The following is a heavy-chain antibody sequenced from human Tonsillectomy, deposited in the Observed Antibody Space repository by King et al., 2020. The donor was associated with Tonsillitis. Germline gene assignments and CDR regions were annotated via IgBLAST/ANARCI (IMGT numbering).Heavy chain of an antibody. D-gene: IGHD2-21*02. Sequence: VQLVESGGGLVQPGGSLRLSCAASGFTFSSYWMSWVRQAPGKGLEWVANIKQDGSEKYYVDSVKGRFTISRDNAKNSLYLQMNSLRAEDTAVYYCARDLGKAYCGGDCYPYYFDDWGQGTLVTVSS. CDR3: ARDLGKAYCGGDCYPYYFDD. V-gene: IGHV3-7*03. CDR1: GFTFSSYW. J-gene: IGHJ4*02. CDR2: IKQDGSEK.